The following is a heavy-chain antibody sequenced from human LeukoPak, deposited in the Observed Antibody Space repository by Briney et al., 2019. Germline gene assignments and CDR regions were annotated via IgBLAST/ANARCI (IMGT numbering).Heavy chain of an antibody. CDR2: IYDRGST. V-gene: IGHV4-59*01. Sequence: SETLSLTCTVSGGSISSYYWSWIRQPPGKGLEWIGNIYDRGSTKYNPSLKSRVTISVDTSRNQFSLRLSSVTAADTAVYYCARGRTFDNWGQGTLVTVSS. CDR1: GGSISSYY. J-gene: IGHJ4*02. CDR3: ARGRTFDN.